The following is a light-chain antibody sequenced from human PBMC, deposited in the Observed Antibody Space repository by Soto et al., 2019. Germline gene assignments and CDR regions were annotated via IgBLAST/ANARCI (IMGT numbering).Light chain of an antibody. J-gene: IGKJ1*01. Sequence: PGGRATLSCRASQTVIRNYLAWHQQKPGQPPRLLIYDASKRATGIPARFSGSGSGTDFTLTISTLEPEDFAVYFCQQRANWPPVTFGQGTKVDIK. CDR1: QTVIRNY. CDR3: QQRANWPPVT. CDR2: DAS. V-gene: IGKV3-11*01.